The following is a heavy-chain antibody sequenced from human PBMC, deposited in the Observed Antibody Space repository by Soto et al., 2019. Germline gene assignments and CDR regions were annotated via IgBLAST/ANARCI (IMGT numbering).Heavy chain of an antibody. Sequence: EVQLLESGGGLVQPGGSLRLSCAASGFTFSSYAMTWVRQAPGKGLEWVALILGGSGKTYYADSVKGRFTISRDNSKNTLYLQMNSLRAEDSALYYCVKGGPIGVSGDDYWGQGTLVTDSS. D-gene: IGHD6-19*01. CDR3: VKGGPIGVSGDDY. CDR1: GFTFSSYA. V-gene: IGHV3-23*01. CDR2: ILGGSGKT. J-gene: IGHJ4*02.